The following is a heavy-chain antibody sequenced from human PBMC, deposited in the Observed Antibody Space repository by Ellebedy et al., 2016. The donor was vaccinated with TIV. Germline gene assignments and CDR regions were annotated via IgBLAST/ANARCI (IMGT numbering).Heavy chain of an antibody. Sequence: GESLKISCAASGLTFSNYGMNWVRQAPGKGLEWVADISNDGSIKNYADSVKGRFTISRDNSKNTLYLQMNSLRAEDTAVYYCVRYIAAFDIWGQGTMVTVSS. CDR3: VRYIAAFDI. J-gene: IGHJ3*02. CDR1: GLTFSNYG. CDR2: ISNDGSIK. V-gene: IGHV3-30*03. D-gene: IGHD3-16*02.